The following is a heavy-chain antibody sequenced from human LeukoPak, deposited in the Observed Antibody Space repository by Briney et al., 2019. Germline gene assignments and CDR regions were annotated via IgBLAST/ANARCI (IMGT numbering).Heavy chain of an antibody. CDR2: VKQDGSEK. CDR1: GFAFSNYW. V-gene: IGHV3-7*01. CDR3: ATRYFDL. Sequence: GGSLRLSCAASGFAFSNYWMNWVRQAPGKGLEWVANVKQDGSEKYYVASVKGRFTISRDNAKNSLYLQMNSLRAEDTAVYYCATRYFDLWGRGTLVTVSS. J-gene: IGHJ2*01.